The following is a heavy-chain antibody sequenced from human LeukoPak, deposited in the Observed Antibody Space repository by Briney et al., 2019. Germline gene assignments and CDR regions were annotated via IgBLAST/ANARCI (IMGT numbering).Heavy chain of an antibody. CDR2: INHSGST. CDR3: ARESAVAAANLDL. CDR1: GGSFSGYY. J-gene: IGHJ5*02. D-gene: IGHD6-19*01. Sequence: PSETLSLTCAVYGGSFSGYYWSWIRQPPGKGLEWIGEINHSGSTNYNPSLKSRVTISVDTSKNQFSLKLSSVTAADTAVYYCARESAVAAANLDLWGQGTLVTVSS. V-gene: IGHV4-34*01.